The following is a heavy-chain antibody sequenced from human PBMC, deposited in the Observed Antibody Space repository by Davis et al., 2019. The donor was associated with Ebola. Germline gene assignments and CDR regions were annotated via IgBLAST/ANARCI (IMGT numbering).Heavy chain of an antibody. V-gene: IGHV3-74*01. CDR1: GFTFSSYW. CDR3: ARAETIFGVARYFDY. J-gene: IGHJ4*02. Sequence: GESLKISCAASGFTFSSYWMHWVRQAPGKGLVWVSRINSDGSSTSYADSVKGRFTISRDNAKNTLYLQMNSLRAEDTAVYYCARAETIFGVARYFDYWGQGTLVTVSS. CDR2: INSDGSST. D-gene: IGHD3-3*01.